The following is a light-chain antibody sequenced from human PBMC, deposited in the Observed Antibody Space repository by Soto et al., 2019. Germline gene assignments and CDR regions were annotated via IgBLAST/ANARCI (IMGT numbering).Light chain of an antibody. J-gene: IGLJ2*01. CDR2: EYN. Sequence: NFMLTQPHSVSESPGKTVTISCTRSSGSIASSYVQWYQQRPGSSPTTVIYEYNERPSGVPDRFSGSIDSSSNSASLTISGLKTEDEADYYCQSSDSNNHVIFGGGTKVTVL. V-gene: IGLV6-57*01. CDR3: QSSDSNNHVI. CDR1: SGSIASSY.